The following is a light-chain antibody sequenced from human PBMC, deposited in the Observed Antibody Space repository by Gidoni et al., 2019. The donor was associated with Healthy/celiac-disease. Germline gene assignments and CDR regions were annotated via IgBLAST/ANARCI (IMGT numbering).Light chain of an antibody. J-gene: IGLJ1*01. CDR3: QAWDSSTEV. CDR2: QDS. V-gene: IGLV3-1*01. CDR1: KLGDEY. Sequence: SYELSQPPSVSVSPVQTATIPCAGDKLGDEYACWYQQKPGQTPVLVIYQDSKRPSGIPKRLSVSNSGNTATLTISGTQAMDEADYYCQAWDSSTEVFGTGTKGTVL.